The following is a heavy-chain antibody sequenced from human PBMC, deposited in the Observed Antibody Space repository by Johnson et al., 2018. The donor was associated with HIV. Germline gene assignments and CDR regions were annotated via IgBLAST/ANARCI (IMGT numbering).Heavy chain of an antibody. J-gene: IGHJ3*02. CDR2: IYSGGNT. Sequence: EVQLVESGGGLVQPGGSLRLSCAASGFTVSSNYMSWVRQAPGKGLEWVSVIYSGGNTYYADSVKGRFTISRDNSKNTLYLQMNSLRAEDTAVYYCARAERSSSGVDAFDIWGQGTMVTVSS. D-gene: IGHD6-6*01. V-gene: IGHV3-66*01. CDR1: GFTVSSNY. CDR3: ARAERSSSGVDAFDI.